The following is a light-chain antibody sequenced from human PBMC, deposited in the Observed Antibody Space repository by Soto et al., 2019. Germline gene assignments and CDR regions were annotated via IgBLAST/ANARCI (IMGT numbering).Light chain of an antibody. CDR3: SSYAGTNNFVV. CDR1: SSDVGIYNY. Sequence: QSALTQPPSASGSPGQSVTISCTGTSSDVGIYNYVSWYQQHPGKAPKLIIYEVSKRPSGVPDRFSGSKSGNRASLTVSGLQAEDEADYYCSSYAGTNNFVVFGGGTKLTVL. V-gene: IGLV2-8*01. J-gene: IGLJ2*01. CDR2: EVS.